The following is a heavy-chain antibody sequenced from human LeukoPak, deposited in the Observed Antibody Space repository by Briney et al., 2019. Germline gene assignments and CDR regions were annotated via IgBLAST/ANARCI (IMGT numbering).Heavy chain of an antibody. CDR1: GFTFSSYA. CDR3: ASGYSSSWFDY. V-gene: IGHV3-23*01. J-gene: IGHJ4*02. Sequence: PGGSLRLSCAASGFTFSSYAMTWVRQAPGKGLEWVSSFSGGAGSTHYADSVKGRFTISRDNSKNTLYVQMNSLRAEDTAVYYCASGYSSSWFDYWGQGTLVTVSS. CDR2: FSGGAGST. D-gene: IGHD6-13*01.